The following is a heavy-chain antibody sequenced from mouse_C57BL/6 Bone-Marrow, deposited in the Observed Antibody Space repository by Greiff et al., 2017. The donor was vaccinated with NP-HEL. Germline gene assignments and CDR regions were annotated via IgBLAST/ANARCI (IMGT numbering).Heavy chain of an antibody. J-gene: IGHJ4*01. V-gene: IGHV1-42*01. CDR3: ARVHYYGSIDYAMDY. Sequence: EVQLQQSGPELVKPGASVKISCKASGYSFTGYYMNWVKQSPEKSLEWIGEINPSTGGTTYNQKFKAKATLTVDKYSSTAYMLLKSLTSEDSAVYYCARVHYYGSIDYAMDYWGQGTSVTVAS. CDR2: INPSTGGT. D-gene: IGHD1-1*01. CDR1: GYSFTGYY.